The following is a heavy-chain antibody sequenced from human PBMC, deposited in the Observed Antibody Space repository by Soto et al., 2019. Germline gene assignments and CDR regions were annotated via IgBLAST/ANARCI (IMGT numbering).Heavy chain of an antibody. D-gene: IGHD3-9*01. CDR3: ARTSLAMNYILSGYRPYYYYMDV. J-gene: IGHJ6*03. Sequence: SQTLSLTCAISGDSVSSNSAAWNWIRQSPSRGLEWLGRTYYRSKWYNDYAVSVKSRITINPDPSKNQFSLQLNSVTPEDTAVYYCARTSLAMNYILSGYRPYYYYMDVWGKGTTVTVSS. CDR1: GDSVSSNSAA. V-gene: IGHV6-1*01. CDR2: TYYRSKWYN.